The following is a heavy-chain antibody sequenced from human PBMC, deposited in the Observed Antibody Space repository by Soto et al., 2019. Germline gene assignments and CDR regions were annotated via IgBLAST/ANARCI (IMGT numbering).Heavy chain of an antibody. CDR2: TYYRSKWYN. CDR3: ARTVVDPPPVRNIAVGSRSPSHWFDP. J-gene: IGHJ5*02. Sequence: SQTLSLTCAISGDSVSSNSAAWNWIRQSPSRGLEWLGRTYYRSKWYNDYAVSVKSRITINPDTSKNQFSLQLNSVTPEDTAVYSCARTVVDPPPVRNIAVGSRSPSHWFDPWGQGTLVTVSS. CDR1: GDSVSSNSAA. V-gene: IGHV6-1*01. D-gene: IGHD6-19*01.